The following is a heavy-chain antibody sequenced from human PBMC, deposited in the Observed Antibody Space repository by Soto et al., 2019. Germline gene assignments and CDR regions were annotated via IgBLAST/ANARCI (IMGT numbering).Heavy chain of an antibody. CDR1: GSAFIRTHYH. V-gene: IGHV4-39*01. J-gene: IGHJ4*01. CDR3: GRPDYSGTYHQPYHFDH. D-gene: IGHD1-26*01. CDR2: IFYSGAT. Sequence: SETLSLTCTHTGSAFIRTHYHSASLRQPPGKGLEWIGNIFYSGATYYTPSLESRISISVDTSKNLFSLKLNSVTAADTAVYYCGRPDYSGTYHQPYHFDHGGHGALVTVS.